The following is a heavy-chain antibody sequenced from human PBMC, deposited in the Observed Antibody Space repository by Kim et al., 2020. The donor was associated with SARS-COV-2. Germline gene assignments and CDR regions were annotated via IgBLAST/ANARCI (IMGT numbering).Heavy chain of an antibody. CDR3: ARFWASSDCSGGSCYRYYYYYDGMDV. V-gene: IGHV4-34*01. J-gene: IGHJ6*02. Sequence: SETLSLTCAVYGGSFSGYYWSWIRQPPGKGLEWIGEINHSGSTNYNPSLKSRVTISVDTSKNQFSLKLSSVTAADTAVYYCARFWASSDCSGGSCYRYYYYYDGMDVWGQGTTVTVSS. CDR1: GGSFSGYY. CDR2: INHSGST. D-gene: IGHD2-15*01.